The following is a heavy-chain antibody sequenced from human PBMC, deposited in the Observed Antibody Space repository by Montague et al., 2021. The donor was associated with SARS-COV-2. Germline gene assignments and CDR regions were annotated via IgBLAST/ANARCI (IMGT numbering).Heavy chain of an antibody. D-gene: IGHD3-10*01. J-gene: IGHJ6*02. CDR1: GYSISSSNYY. CDR3: ARTAGTDYTGYYYYAMDV. CDR2: IDWDDDK. Sequence: TLSLTCTVSGYSISSSNYYWGWIRQPPGKALEWLARIDWDDDKYYSTSLKTRLTISKDTSKNQVVLTMTNMDPVDTATYYCARTAGTDYTGYYYYAMDVWGQGTTVTVSS. V-gene: IGHV2-70*11.